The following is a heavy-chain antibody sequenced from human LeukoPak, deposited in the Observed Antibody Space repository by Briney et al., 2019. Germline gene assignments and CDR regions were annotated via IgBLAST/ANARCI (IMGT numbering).Heavy chain of an antibody. J-gene: IGHJ4*02. CDR2: ISLAGQT. Sequence: SETLSLTCGVSGGSISGTNWWSWVRQPPGQGLEWIGEISLAGQTNYNPSLNGRVTMSLDKSSNQLSLHLTSVTAADTATYFCSRESGPFCPFGYWGQGTLVIVSS. D-gene: IGHD1-26*01. V-gene: IGHV4/OR15-8*02. CDR1: GGSISGTNW. CDR3: SRESGPFCPFGY.